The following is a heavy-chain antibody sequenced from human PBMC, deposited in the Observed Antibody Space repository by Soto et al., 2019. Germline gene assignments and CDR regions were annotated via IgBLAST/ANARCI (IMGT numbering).Heavy chain of an antibody. D-gene: IGHD6-13*01. CDR1: GYSFTSYW. V-gene: IGHV5-10-1*01. CDR3: ARVRSAAGPQTLYYYYGMDG. Sequence: GESLKISCKGSGYSFTSYWISWVRQMPGKGLEWMGRIDPSDSYTNYSPSFQGHVTISADKSISTAYLQWSSLKASDTAMYYCARVRSAAGPQTLYYYYGMDGWGQGTTVTFSS. J-gene: IGHJ6*02. CDR2: IDPSDSYT.